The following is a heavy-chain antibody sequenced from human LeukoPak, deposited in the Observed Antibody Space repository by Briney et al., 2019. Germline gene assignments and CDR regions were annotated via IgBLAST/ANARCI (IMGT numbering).Heavy chain of an antibody. V-gene: IGHV1-2*02. J-gene: IGHJ4*02. CDR2: INPNSGGT. CDR1: GYTLTVYY. CDR3: ALWLVRGGFDY. D-gene: IGHD6-19*01. Sequence: ASVTVSLKASGYTLTVYYMHWVRQAPGHGLEWMGWINPNSGGTNYAQKFQGRVTMTRDTSISTAYMELSRLRSDDTAVYSCALWLVRGGFDYWGQGTLVTVSS.